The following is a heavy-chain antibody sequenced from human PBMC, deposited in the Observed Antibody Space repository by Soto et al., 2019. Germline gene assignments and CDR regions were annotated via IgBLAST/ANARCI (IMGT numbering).Heavy chain of an antibody. CDR1: GGTFSSYA. D-gene: IGHD3-22*01. J-gene: IGHJ4*02. V-gene: IGHV1-69*01. CDR3: ARSHRHYYDRSCLGRSYYFDY. Sequence: QVQLVQSGAEVKKPGSSVKVSCKASGGTFSSYAISWVRQAPGQGLEWMGGIIPIFGTANYAQKFQGRVTITADESTSTAYMELSSLRSEDTAVYYFARSHRHYYDRSCLGRSYYFDYLGQGTLVTVSS. CDR2: IIPIFGTA.